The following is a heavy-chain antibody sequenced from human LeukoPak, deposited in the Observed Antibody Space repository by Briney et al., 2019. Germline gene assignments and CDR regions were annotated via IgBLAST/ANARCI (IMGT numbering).Heavy chain of an antibody. CDR2: IRPDGDRT. CDR3: AREQSGTRGWYTVDY. V-gene: IGHV3-23*01. D-gene: IGHD6-19*01. CDR1: GFTFSTYA. Sequence: GGSLRLSCTASGFTFSTYAITWVRQGPGKGLEWVSAIRPDGDRTYYANSVRGRFTISRDNSKDTVYLQINGLRVEDTAVYYCAREQSGTRGWYTVDYWGQGTLVTVSS. J-gene: IGHJ4*02.